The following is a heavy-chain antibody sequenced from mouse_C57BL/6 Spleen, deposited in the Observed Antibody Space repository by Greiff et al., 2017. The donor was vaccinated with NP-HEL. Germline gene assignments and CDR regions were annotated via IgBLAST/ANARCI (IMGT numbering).Heavy chain of an antibody. CDR3: ARVVTTVPDY. CDR2: ISDGGSYT. Sequence: EVHLVESGGGLVKPGGSLKLSCAASGFTFSSYAMSWVRQTPETRLELVATISDGGSYTYYPDNVKGRFTISRDNAKNNLYLQMSHLKSEDTAMYYCARVVTTVPDYWGQGTTLTVSS. CDR1: GFTFSSYA. J-gene: IGHJ2*01. V-gene: IGHV5-4*01. D-gene: IGHD1-1*01.